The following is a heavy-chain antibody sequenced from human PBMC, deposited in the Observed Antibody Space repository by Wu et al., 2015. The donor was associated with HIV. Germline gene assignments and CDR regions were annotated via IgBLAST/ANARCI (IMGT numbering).Heavy chain of an antibody. CDR3: ARALYYDSSGYYDAFDI. J-gene: IGHJ3*02. D-gene: IGHD3-22*01. V-gene: IGHV1-69*15. CDR2: IIPIFGTA. CDR1: GDGFTSYA. Sequence: QVHLVQFGGEVKKPGSSVKVTCKASGDGFTSYAVSWVRQAPGQGLEWMGRIIPIFGTANYAQKFQGRVTITADESTSTAYMELSSLRSEDTAVYYCARALYYDSSGYYDAFDIWGQGTMVTVSS.